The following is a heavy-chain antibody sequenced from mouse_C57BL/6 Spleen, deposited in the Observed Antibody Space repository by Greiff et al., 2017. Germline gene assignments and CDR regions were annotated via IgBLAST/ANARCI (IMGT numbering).Heavy chain of an antibody. Sequence: EVQLKQSGTVLARPGASVQMSCKTSGYTFTSYWMHWGKQRPGQGLEWIGAIYPGNSDTSYNQKFKGKAKLPAVTSASTAYMELSSLTNEDSAVYYCTRYEIPDGSSGDNWGQGNTLTVST. CDR1: GYTFTSYW. CDR2: IYPGNSDT. D-gene: IGHD1-1*01. V-gene: IGHV1-5*01. J-gene: IGHJ2*01. CDR3: TRYEIPDGSSGDN.